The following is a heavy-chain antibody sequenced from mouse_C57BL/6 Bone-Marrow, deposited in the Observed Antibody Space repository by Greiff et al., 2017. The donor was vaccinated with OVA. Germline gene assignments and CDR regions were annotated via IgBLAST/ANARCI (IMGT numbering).Heavy chain of an antibody. CDR3: ARRYGYFDV. J-gene: IGHJ1*03. CDR2: IDPSDSYT. V-gene: IGHV1-59*01. CDR1: GYTFTSYW. Sequence: VQLQESGAELVRPGTSVKLSCKASGYTFTSYWMHWVKQRPGQGLEWIGVIDPSDSYTNYNQKFKGKATLTVDTSSSKAYMQLSSLTSEDSAVYYCARRYGYFDVWGTGTTVTVSS.